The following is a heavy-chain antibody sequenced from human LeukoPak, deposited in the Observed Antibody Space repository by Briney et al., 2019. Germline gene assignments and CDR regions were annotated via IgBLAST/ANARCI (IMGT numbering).Heavy chain of an antibody. CDR2: IYYSGST. D-gene: IGHD5-18*01. CDR1: GGSISSGDYY. V-gene: IGHV4-30-4*01. CDR3: AREDTAMVKFDY. J-gene: IGHJ4*02. Sequence: PSETLSLTCTVSGGSISSGDYYWSWIRQPPGKGLECIGNIYYSGSTYYSPSLKSRVTISIDTSKNQFSLKLSSVTAADTAVYYCAREDTAMVKFDYWGQGTLVTVSS.